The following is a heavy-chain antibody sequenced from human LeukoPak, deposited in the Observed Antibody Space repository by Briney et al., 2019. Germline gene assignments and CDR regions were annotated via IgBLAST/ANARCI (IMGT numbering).Heavy chain of an antibody. CDR2: ISGSGGST. CDR1: GFTFSSYA. CDR3: AKDRIAARRPYYFDY. V-gene: IGHV3-23*01. Sequence: GGSLRLSCAASGFTFSSYAMSWVRQAPGKGLEWVSAISGSGGSTYYADSVKGRFTISRDNSKNTLYLQMNSLRAEDAAVYYCAKDRIAARRPYYFDYWGQGTLVTVSS. D-gene: IGHD6-6*01. J-gene: IGHJ4*02.